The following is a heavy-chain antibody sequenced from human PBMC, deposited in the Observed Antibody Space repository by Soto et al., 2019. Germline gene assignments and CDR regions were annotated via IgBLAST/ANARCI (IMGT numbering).Heavy chain of an antibody. V-gene: IGHV4-39*02. CDR2: IYYSGST. Sequence: QLQLQESGPGLVKPSETLSLTCTVSGGSISSSSYYWGWIRQPPGKGLEWIGGIYYSGSTYYNPSLKSRVTISVDTSKNQFSLKLSSVTAADTAVYYCARERGLLWFAWGQGTLVTVSS. CDR3: ARERGLLWFA. J-gene: IGHJ4*02. D-gene: IGHD3-10*01. CDR1: GGSISSSSYY.